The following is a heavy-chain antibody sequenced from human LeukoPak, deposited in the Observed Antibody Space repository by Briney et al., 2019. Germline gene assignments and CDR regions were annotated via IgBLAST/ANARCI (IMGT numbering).Heavy chain of an antibody. J-gene: IGHJ6*02. CDR2: INPNSGGT. CDR3: ARAQEGGWYRRYYYYGMDV. Sequence: ASVKVSCKASGYTFTGYYMHWVRQAPGQGLEWMGWINPNSGGTNYAQKFQGRVTMTRDTSISTAYMELSRLRSDDTAVYYCARAQEGGWYRRYYYYGMDVWGQGATVTVSS. CDR1: GYTFTGYY. D-gene: IGHD6-19*01. V-gene: IGHV1-2*02.